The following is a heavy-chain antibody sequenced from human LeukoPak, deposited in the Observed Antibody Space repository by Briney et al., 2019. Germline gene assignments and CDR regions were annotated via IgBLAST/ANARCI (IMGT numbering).Heavy chain of an antibody. Sequence: PSETLSLTCTVSGGSISSSSYYWGWIRQPPGKGLEWIGSIYYSGSTYYNPSLKSRVTISVDTSKNQFSLKLSSVTAADTAVYYCARSPWLSADFDYWGQGTLVTVSS. CDR1: GGSISSSSYY. V-gene: IGHV4-39*01. CDR2: IYYSGST. J-gene: IGHJ4*02. D-gene: IGHD6-19*01. CDR3: ARSPWLSADFDY.